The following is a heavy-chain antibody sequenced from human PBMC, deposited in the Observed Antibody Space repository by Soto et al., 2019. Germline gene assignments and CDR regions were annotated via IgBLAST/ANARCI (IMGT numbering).Heavy chain of an antibody. V-gene: IGHV4-34*01. J-gene: IGHJ4*02. CDR1: GGSFSGYY. CDR2: INHSGST. Sequence: QVQLQQWGAGLLKPSETLSLTCAVYGGSFSGYYWSWIRQPPGKGLEGIGEINHSGSTNYNPSLKSRVTISVDTSKNQFSLKLSSVTAADTAVYYCERISGYFDRQVNFDYWGQGTLVTVSS. D-gene: IGHD3-9*01. CDR3: ERISGYFDRQVNFDY.